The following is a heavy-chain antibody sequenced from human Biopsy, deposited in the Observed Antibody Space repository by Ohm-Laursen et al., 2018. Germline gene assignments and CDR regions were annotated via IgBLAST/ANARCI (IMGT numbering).Heavy chain of an antibody. CDR2: IYNDAST. D-gene: IGHD3-10*01. CDR3: ARGYAGLYEAFDF. Sequence: ETLSLTCTVSGASVSSGSYDWSWIRQPPGKGLEWIGNIYNDASTKYNPSLRSRVTISADKSANQFSLKLRSVTAADTAVYYCARGYAGLYEAFDFWGQGTVVTVAS. CDR1: GASVSSGSYD. J-gene: IGHJ3*01. V-gene: IGHV4-61*01.